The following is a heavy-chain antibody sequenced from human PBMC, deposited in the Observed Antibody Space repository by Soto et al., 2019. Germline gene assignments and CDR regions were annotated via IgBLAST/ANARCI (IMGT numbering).Heavy chain of an antibody. V-gene: IGHV4-4*07. J-gene: IGHJ3*01. CDR2: ISATGTT. CDR3: ARDQSGAADF. CDR1: GDSISTNY. Sequence: SETLSLTCTVSGDSISTNYWSWIRQSAERGLEWIGRISATGTTNYIPSLKSRITLSVXXXKXXXXLNLXFXXSAXTAVYFCARDQSGAADFWGQGTVVTVSS. D-gene: IGHD7-27*01.